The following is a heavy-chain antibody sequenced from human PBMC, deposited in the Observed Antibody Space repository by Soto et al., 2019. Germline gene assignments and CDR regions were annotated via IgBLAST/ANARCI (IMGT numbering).Heavy chain of an antibody. CDR1: GFTIRNYA. CDR3: EGSWT. V-gene: IGHV3-23*04. CDR2: ISGGSDRT. J-gene: IGHJ3*01. Sequence: EVQVVESGGDLVQPGGSLRLSCAASGFTIRNYAMSWVRQAPGKALEWVSGISGGSDRTYYADSVKGRFTIFKDNSKNTLYLQMSSLRVEDTAVYHCEGSWTWGQGTMFTVSS. D-gene: IGHD5-12*01.